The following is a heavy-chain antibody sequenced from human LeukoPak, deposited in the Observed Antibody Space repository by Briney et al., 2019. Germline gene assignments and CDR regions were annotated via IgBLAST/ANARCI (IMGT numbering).Heavy chain of an antibody. CDR2: IRSKAYGGTT. D-gene: IGHD2-15*01. V-gene: IGHV3-49*03. CDR3: TRDGVYYSGGSCMGYYYMDV. CDR1: GFTFGDYA. J-gene: IGHJ6*03. Sequence: GGSLRLSCTASGFTFGDYAMSWFRQAPGKGLEWVGFIRSKAYGGTTEYAASVKGRFTISRDDSKSIAYLQMNSLKTEDTAVYYCTRDGVYYSGGSCMGYYYMDVWGKGTTVTVSS.